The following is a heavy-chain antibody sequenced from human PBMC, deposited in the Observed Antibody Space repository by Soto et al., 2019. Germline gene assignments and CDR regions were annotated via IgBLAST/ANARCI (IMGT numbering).Heavy chain of an antibody. CDR3: ATTYDSSGYDY. CDR1: GFTFSGYA. V-gene: IGHV3-23*01. CDR2: LGGTGIST. J-gene: IGHJ4*02. Sequence: GGSLRLSCAASGFTFSGYAMNWVRQAPGKGLEWVSALGGTGISTYYADTVKGRFTISRDNSRNTLHLQMSSLRAEDTAVYYCATTYDSSGYDYWGQGTLVTVSS. D-gene: IGHD3-22*01.